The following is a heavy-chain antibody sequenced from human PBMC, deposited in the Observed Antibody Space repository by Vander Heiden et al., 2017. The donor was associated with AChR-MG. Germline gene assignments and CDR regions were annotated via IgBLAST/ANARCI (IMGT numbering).Heavy chain of an antibody. Sequence: QVQLVESGGGVLQPGRSLRLSCAASGFTFSSSAMHWVRQAPGKGLEWVAVISYDGSNKYYADSVKGRFTISRDNSKNTLYLQMNSLRAEDTAVYYCARASYSNSALNKGAFDIWGQGTMVTVSS. J-gene: IGHJ3*02. CDR3: ARASYSNSALNKGAFDI. V-gene: IGHV3-30-3*01. D-gene: IGHD4-4*01. CDR1: GFTFSSSA. CDR2: ISYDGSNK.